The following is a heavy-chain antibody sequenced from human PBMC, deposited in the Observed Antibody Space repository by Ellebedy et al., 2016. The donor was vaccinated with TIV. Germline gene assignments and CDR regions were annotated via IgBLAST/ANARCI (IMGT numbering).Heavy chain of an antibody. V-gene: IGHV1-18*01. Sequence: ASVKVSCKASGYTFSSYGISWVRQAPGQGLEWMGWISAYNGDTNYAQKFQGRVTMTTDTSTSTAYMELRSLRSDDTAVYYCGRDGATVTTNDGFDIWGQGTMVTVSS. CDR1: GYTFSSYG. D-gene: IGHD4-17*01. CDR2: ISAYNGDT. J-gene: IGHJ3*02. CDR3: GRDGATVTTNDGFDI.